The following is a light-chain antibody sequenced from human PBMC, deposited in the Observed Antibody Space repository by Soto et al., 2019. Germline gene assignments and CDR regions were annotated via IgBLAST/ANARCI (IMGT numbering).Light chain of an antibody. Sequence: EIVLTQSPAILSLSPGERATISCRASQSVSNYLAWYQQKPGQAPRLLMYDASNRATGIPARFSGSGSGTDFTLTITSLEPEDFAVYYGQQSRDWPLTFGGGTKVEIK. CDR2: DAS. CDR1: QSVSNY. J-gene: IGKJ4*01. CDR3: QQSRDWPLT. V-gene: IGKV3-11*01.